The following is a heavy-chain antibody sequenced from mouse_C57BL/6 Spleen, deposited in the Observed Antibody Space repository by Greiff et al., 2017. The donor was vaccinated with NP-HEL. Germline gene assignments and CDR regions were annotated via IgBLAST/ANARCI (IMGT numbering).Heavy chain of an antibody. Sequence: EVKLVESGGGLVKPGGSLKLSCAASGFTFSSYTMSWVRQTPEKRLEWVATISGGGGNTYYPDSVKGRFTISRDNAKNTLYLQMSSLRSEDTALYYCARKDSSGKYYYAMDFWGQGTSVTVSS. CDR3: ARKDSSGKYYYAMDF. CDR2: ISGGGGNT. V-gene: IGHV5-9*01. CDR1: GFTFSSYT. J-gene: IGHJ4*01. D-gene: IGHD3-2*02.